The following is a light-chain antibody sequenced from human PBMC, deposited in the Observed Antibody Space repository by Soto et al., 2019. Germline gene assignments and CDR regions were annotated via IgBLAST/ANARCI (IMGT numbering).Light chain of an antibody. V-gene: IGLV2-11*01. CDR2: NVI. Sequence: QSALTHPRSVSGSPGQSVTISCTGTSSDVGGHNFVSWYQHHPGKAPKLIIYNVIQRPSGVPDRFSASKSDNTASLTISGLQAEDEADYYCCSYAGSYTYVFGTGTKVTVL. J-gene: IGLJ1*01. CDR1: SSDVGGHNF. CDR3: CSYAGSYTYV.